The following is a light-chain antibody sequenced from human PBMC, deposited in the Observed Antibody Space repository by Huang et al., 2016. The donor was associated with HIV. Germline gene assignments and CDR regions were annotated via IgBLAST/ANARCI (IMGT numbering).Light chain of an antibody. J-gene: IGKJ1*01. CDR2: QAS. CDR3: QQYDSYSRWT. V-gene: IGKV1-5*03. Sequence: DIQMTQSPSTLSASVGDRVSITCRASQSISSWLAWYQQKPGKAPKLLIYQASSLQNGVPSRFSGSGSGTEFTLTISSLQPDDFATYYCQQYDSYSRWTFGQGTKVKVK. CDR1: QSISSW.